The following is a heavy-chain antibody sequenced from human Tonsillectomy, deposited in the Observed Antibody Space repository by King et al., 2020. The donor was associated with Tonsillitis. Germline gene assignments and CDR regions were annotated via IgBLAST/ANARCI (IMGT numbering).Heavy chain of an antibody. CDR1: GFTFSNYA. D-gene: IGHD6-19*01. J-gene: IGHJ4*02. CDR2: ITSSGGGT. Sequence: VQLVESGGGLVQPGGSLRLSCAASGFTFSNYAMNWVRQAPGKGLECVSVITSSGGGTYYADSVKGRFTISRDNSKNTLYLQMNSLRAEDTAVYYCAQGDTAVSGASDYWGQGTLVTVSS. CDR3: AQGDTAVSGASDY. V-gene: IGHV3-23*04.